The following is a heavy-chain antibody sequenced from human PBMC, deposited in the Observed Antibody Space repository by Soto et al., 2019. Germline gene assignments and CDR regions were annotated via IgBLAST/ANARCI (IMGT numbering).Heavy chain of an antibody. CDR3: ATVYIGCGWGLLDFGD. Sequence: GRSLKLSCAASGYIFSDHAMHWVRQAPGKGLEWVAVLSYDGSNKKYADSVRGRFTISRDNSENTLYLQMDGLRPEDTALYFCATVYIGCGWGLLDFGDWGQGASFTVSS. V-gene: IGHV3-30*04. D-gene: IGHD6-19*01. J-gene: IGHJ4*02. CDR2: LSYDGSNK. CDR1: GYIFSDHA.